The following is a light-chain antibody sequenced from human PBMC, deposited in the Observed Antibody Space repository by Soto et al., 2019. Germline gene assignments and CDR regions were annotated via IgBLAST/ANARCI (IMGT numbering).Light chain of an antibody. Sequence: EIVMTQSPATLSVSPGERATLSCRASQSVSSNLAWYQQRPGQAPRVLIYDASTRATGVPARFSGSGSGTAFTLTISGLQSKDFAFYYCQQYNYWPYTFGQGTKLDIK. CDR1: QSVSSN. CDR3: QQYNYWPYT. V-gene: IGKV3-15*01. CDR2: DAS. J-gene: IGKJ2*01.